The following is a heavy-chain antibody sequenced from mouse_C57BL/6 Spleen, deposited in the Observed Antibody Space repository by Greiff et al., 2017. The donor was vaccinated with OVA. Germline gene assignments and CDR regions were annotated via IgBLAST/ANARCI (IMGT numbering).Heavy chain of an antibody. CDR3: ATYDYDGPFAY. J-gene: IGHJ3*01. CDR1: GYSITSGYY. V-gene: IGHV3-6*01. Sequence: EVQLVESGPGLVKPSQSLSLTCSVTGYSITSGYYWNWIRQFPGNKLEWMGYISYDGSNNYNPSLKNRISITRDTSKNQFFLKLNSVTTEDTATYYCATYDYDGPFAYWGQGTLVTVSA. CDR2: ISYDGSN. D-gene: IGHD2-4*01.